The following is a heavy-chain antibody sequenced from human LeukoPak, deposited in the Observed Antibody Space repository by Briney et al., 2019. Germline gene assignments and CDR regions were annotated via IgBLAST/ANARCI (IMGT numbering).Heavy chain of an antibody. J-gene: IGHJ4*02. CDR2: ISYDGSNK. CDR1: GFTFSSYA. CDR3: ARAGGVDFDWLLPFDY. V-gene: IGHV3-30-3*01. D-gene: IGHD3-9*01. Sequence: GRSLRLSCAASGFTFSSYAMHWVRQAPGKGLEWVAVISYDGSNKYYADSVKGRFTISRDNSKNTLYLQMNSLRAEDTAVYYCARAGGVDFDWLLPFDYWGQGTLVTVSS.